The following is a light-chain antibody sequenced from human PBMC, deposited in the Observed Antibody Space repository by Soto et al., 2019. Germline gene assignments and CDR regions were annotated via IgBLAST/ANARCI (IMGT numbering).Light chain of an antibody. V-gene: IGKV4-1*01. CDR2: WAS. J-gene: IGKJ2*01. CDR3: QQYYISPRT. Sequence: IVMTQSPDSLAASLGERATISCKSSQSVLRSSNNENYIAWYQQKPGQSPNLLIYWASMRESGVPDRFSGSGSGTDFTLTINNLQAEDVAVYYCQQYYISPRTFGQGTKVEIK. CDR1: QSVLRSSNNENY.